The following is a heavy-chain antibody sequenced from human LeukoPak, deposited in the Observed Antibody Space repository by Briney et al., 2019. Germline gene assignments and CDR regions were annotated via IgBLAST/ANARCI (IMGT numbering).Heavy chain of an antibody. V-gene: IGHV3-74*01. Sequence: PGGSLRLSCAASGFTFSSYWMHWVRQAPGKGLVWVSRINSDGSSTSYADSVKGRFTISRDDAKNTLYLQMNSLRAEDTAVYYCARDPAPIVRFLEWFPLWGQGTMVTVSS. CDR3: ARDPAPIVRFLEWFPL. CDR2: INSDGSST. D-gene: IGHD3-3*01. CDR1: GFTFSSYW. J-gene: IGHJ3*01.